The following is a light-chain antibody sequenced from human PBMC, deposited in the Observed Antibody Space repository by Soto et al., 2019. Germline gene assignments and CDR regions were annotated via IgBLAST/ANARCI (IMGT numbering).Light chain of an antibody. J-gene: IGKJ1*01. V-gene: IGKV3-11*01. Sequence: EIVLTQSPATLSLSPGEGATLSCRASQSVSSYLAWYQQKPGQAPRLLIYDASNRATGIPARFSGSGSGTDFTLTISSLEPEDFAVYCCQQRSNWPRTFGQGTKV. CDR3: QQRSNWPRT. CDR2: DAS. CDR1: QSVSSY.